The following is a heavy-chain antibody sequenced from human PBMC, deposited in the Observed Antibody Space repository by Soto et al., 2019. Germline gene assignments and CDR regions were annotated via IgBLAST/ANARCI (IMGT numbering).Heavy chain of an antibody. Sequence: SETLSLTCAVYGGSFSGYYWSWIRQPPGKGLEWIGEINHSGSTNYNPSLKSRVTISVDTSKNQLSLKLSSVTAADTAVYYCARAGGIPGYCSGGSCYSDFDYWGQGTLVTVSS. D-gene: IGHD2-15*01. J-gene: IGHJ4*02. CDR2: INHSGST. CDR1: GGSFSGYY. CDR3: ARAGGIPGYCSGGSCYSDFDY. V-gene: IGHV4-34*01.